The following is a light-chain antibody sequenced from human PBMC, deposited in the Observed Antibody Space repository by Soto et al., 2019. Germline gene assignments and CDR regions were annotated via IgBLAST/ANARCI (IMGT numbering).Light chain of an antibody. V-gene: IGKV1-39*01. CDR1: QSITRY. CDR2: AAS. J-gene: IGKJ2*01. Sequence: DIPMTQSPSSLSASVGDRVTITCRASQSITRYIHWYQQKPGRAPKLLIYAASNLQSGVPSRFSGSGSGTDFTLTINSLQLEDFATYYCQQSYNFPRTFGQGTKLEIK. CDR3: QQSYNFPRT.